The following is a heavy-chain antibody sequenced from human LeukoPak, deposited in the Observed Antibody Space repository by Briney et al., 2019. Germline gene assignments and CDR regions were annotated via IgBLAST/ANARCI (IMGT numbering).Heavy chain of an antibody. CDR2: IYYSGST. CDR3: ASVSSGYYSY. CDR1: GGPISSGGYS. D-gene: IGHD3-22*01. Sequence: SETLSLTCTVSGGPISSGGYSWSWIRQHPGKGLEWIGYIYYSGSTYYNPSLKSRVTISVDTSKNQFSLKLSSVTAADTAVYYCASVSSGYYSYWGQGTLVTVSS. V-gene: IGHV4-31*03. J-gene: IGHJ4*02.